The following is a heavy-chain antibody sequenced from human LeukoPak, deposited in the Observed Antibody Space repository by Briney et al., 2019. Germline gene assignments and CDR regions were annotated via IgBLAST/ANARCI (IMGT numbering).Heavy chain of an antibody. V-gene: IGHV1-24*01. Sequence: ASVKVSCKVSGYTLTELSMHWVRQAPGKGLEWMGGFDPEDGETIYAQKFQGRVTMTEDTSTDTAYMELSSLRSEGTAVYYCATGQYSSGWALFDYWGQGTLVTVSS. D-gene: IGHD6-19*01. CDR1: GYTLTELS. CDR3: ATGQYSSGWALFDY. CDR2: FDPEDGET. J-gene: IGHJ4*02.